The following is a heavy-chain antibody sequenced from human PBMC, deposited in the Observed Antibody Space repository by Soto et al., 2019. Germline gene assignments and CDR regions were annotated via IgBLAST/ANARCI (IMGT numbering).Heavy chain of an antibody. D-gene: IGHD2-15*01. V-gene: IGHV5-51*01. CDR2: IYPGDSDT. CDR3: ASGYCSGGSCSRGMDV. Sequence: PGESLKISFKGSGYSFTSYLICWVRQMPVKGLEWMGIIYPGDSDTRYSPSFQGQVTISADKSISTAYLQWSSLKASDTAMYYCASGYCSGGSCSRGMDVWGQGTTVTVSS. J-gene: IGHJ6*02. CDR1: GYSFTSYL.